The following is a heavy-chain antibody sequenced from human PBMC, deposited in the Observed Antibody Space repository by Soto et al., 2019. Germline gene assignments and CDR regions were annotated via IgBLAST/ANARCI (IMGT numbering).Heavy chain of an antibody. CDR2: IIPIFGTA. CDR1: GGTFSSYA. Sequence: SVKVSCKASGGTFSSYAISWVRQAPGQGLEWMGGIIPIFGTANYAQKFQDRVTITADKSTSTAYMELSSLRSEDTAVYYCARDGHYDFWSGYLPYYYYGMDVWGQGTTVTVSS. V-gene: IGHV1-69*06. CDR3: ARDGHYDFWSGYLPYYYYGMDV. D-gene: IGHD3-3*01. J-gene: IGHJ6*02.